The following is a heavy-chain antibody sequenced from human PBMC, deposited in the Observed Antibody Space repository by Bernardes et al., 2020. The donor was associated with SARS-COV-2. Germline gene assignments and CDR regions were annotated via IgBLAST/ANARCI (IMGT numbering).Heavy chain of an antibody. D-gene: IGHD3-10*01. CDR2: SNSVNT. Sequence: LSLTCSVSGGSLKSRQHFLCFIRQPPGKGLEWIGLSNSVNTYSKPSLKSRITISVETSESRFSLHLSSVTAADTAVDYCARLEMTPGEPQRNWFDSWGHGILFPVSS. CDR3: ARLEMTPGEPQRNWFDS. CDR1: GGSLKSRQHF. J-gene: IGHJ5*01. V-gene: IGHV4-39*02.